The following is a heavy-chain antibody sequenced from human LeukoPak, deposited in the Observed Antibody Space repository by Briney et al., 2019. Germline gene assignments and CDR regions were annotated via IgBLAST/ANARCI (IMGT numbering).Heavy chain of an antibody. CDR2: INPNSGGT. Sequence: WASVKVSCKASRYTFTGYYMHWVRQAPGQGLEWMGWINPNSGGTNYAQKFQGRVTMTRDTSISTAYMELSRLRSDDTAVYYCARRAGAYSHPYDYWGQGTLVTVSS. D-gene: IGHD4/OR15-4a*01. CDR1: RYTFTGYY. CDR3: ARRAGAYSHPYDY. V-gene: IGHV1-2*02. J-gene: IGHJ4*02.